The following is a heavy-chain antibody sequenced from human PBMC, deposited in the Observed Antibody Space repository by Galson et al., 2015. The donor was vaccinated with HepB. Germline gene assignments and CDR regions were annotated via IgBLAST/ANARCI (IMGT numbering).Heavy chain of an antibody. Sequence: QVQLQESGPGLVKPSETLSLTCTVSGGSISSYYWSWIRQPPGKGLEWIGYIYYSGSTNYNPSLKSRVTISVDTSKNQFSLKLSSVTAADTAVYYCARDLGTSTVVTPGHWGQGTLVTVSS. CDR2: IYYSGST. CDR3: ARDLGTSTVVTPGH. D-gene: IGHD4-23*01. CDR1: GGSISSYY. V-gene: IGHV4-59*12. J-gene: IGHJ4*02.